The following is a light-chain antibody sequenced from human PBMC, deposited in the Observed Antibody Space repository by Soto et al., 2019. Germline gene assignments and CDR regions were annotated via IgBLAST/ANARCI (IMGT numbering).Light chain of an antibody. V-gene: IGKV3-15*01. Sequence: EILMTQSPATLSVSPGERATLSCRASQSVSSNLAWYQQKPGQAPRLLIYGASTRATGIPARFSGSGSGTEFTLTISSLQSEDFAVYYCQQYGGSVQTFGQGTKVDIK. CDR1: QSVSSN. CDR3: QQYGGSVQT. J-gene: IGKJ1*01. CDR2: GAS.